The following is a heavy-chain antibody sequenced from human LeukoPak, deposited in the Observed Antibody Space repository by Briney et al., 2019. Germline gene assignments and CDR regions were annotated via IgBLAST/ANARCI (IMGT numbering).Heavy chain of an antibody. V-gene: IGHV3-48*04. CDR1: GFTFSSYS. Sequence: PGGSLRLSCAASGFTFSSYSMTWVRQAPGKGLEWVSYITFTSSTIHYADSVKGRFTISRDNAKNTVYLQMNSLRAEDTAVYYCATFGFNWNLGYWGQGTLVTVSS. J-gene: IGHJ4*02. CDR2: ITFTSSTI. CDR3: ATFGFNWNLGY. D-gene: IGHD1-20*01.